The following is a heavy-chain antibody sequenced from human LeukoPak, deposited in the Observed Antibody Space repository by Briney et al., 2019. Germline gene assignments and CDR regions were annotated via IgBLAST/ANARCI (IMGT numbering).Heavy chain of an antibody. Sequence: GGSLRLSCATSGFTFRNVWMYWVRQAPGKGLVWVSVIYSGGSTYYADSVKGRFTISRDNSKNTLYLQMNSLRAEDTAVYYCARDQITMVRGVIDYYYGMDVWGQGTTVTVSS. CDR2: IYSGGST. D-gene: IGHD3-10*01. J-gene: IGHJ6*02. CDR3: ARDQITMVRGVIDYYYGMDV. V-gene: IGHV3-66*01. CDR1: GFTFRNVW.